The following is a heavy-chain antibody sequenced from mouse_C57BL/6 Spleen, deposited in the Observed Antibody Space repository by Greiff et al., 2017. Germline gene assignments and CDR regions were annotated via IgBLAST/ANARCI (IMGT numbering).Heavy chain of an antibody. D-gene: IGHD2-4*01. J-gene: IGHJ4*01. V-gene: IGHV1-82*01. CDR1: GYAFSSSW. CDR3: ASAPYDYDGYYAMDY. Sequence: VQLQQSGPELVKPGASVKISCKASGYAFSSSWMNWVKQRPGKGLEWIGRIYPGDGDTNYNGKFKGKATLTADKSSSTAYMQLSSLTSEDSAVYFCASAPYDYDGYYAMDYWGQGTSVTVSS. CDR2: IYPGDGDT.